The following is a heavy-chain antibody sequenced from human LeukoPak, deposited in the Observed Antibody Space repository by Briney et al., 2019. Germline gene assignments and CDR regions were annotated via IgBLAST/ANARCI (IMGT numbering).Heavy chain of an antibody. V-gene: IGHV4-59*01. CDR3: AREGYDSSGYYRILEY. J-gene: IGHJ4*02. CDR1: GGSISRYY. CDR2: IYYRGST. Sequence: ASETLSLTCTVSGGSISRYYWSWIRQPPGKGLEWIGYIYYRGSTNYNPSLKSRVSISVDTSKNQFSLKLSSVTAADTAVYYCAREGYDSSGYYRILEYWGQGTLVTVSS. D-gene: IGHD3-22*01.